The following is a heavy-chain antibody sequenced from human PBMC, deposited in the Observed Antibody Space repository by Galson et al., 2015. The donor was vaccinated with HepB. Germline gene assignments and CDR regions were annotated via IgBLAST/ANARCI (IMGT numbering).Heavy chain of an antibody. D-gene: IGHD6-19*01. CDR2: ISYDGTNQ. V-gene: IGHV3-30*03. J-gene: IGHJ6*02. Sequence: SLRLSCAASGFTFRSYGMHWVRQAPGKGLEWVAVISYDGTNQYYADSVKGRFTISRDNSKKPLSLQMNSLRPEDTAVYDCGGWQVRSYHYYGMDVWGQGTPVTVSS. CDR3: GGWQVRSYHYYGMDV. CDR1: GFTFRSYG.